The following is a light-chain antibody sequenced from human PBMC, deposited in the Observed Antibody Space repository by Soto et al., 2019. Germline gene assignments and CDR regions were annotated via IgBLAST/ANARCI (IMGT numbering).Light chain of an antibody. Sequence: QSALTQPPSASGSPGQSVTISCTGTSSDVGSYNYVSWYQQHPDKAPKLIIYGVNERPSGVPDRFSGSKSGNTASLTVSGLQAEDEADYYCPSYAGSNNPVVFGGGTQLTVL. J-gene: IGLJ3*02. CDR3: PSYAGSNNPVV. CDR1: SSDVGSYNY. V-gene: IGLV2-8*01. CDR2: GVN.